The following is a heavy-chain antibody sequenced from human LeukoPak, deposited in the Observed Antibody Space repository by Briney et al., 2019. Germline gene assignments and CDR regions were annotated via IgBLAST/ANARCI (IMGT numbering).Heavy chain of an antibody. CDR1: GYIFTGYY. CDR2: INPNSGGT. V-gene: IGHV1-2*02. CDR3: ARERLHDFWSGYYYRAYYFDY. J-gene: IGHJ4*02. D-gene: IGHD3-3*01. Sequence: ASVKVSCKASGYIFTGYYMHWVRQAPGQGLEWMGWINPNSGGTNYAQKFQGRVTMTRDTSISTAYMELSRLRSDDTAVYYCARERLHDFWSGYYYRAYYFDYWGQGTLVTVSS.